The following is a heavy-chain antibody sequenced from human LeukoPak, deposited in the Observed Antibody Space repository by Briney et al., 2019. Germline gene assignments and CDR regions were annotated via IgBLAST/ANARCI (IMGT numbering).Heavy chain of an antibody. CDR2: ISNSGGDT. CDR1: GFTFSSYA. J-gene: IGHJ4*02. V-gene: IGHV3-23*01. Sequence: GGSLRLSCAASGFTFSSYAMNWVRQAPGKGLEWVSLISNSGGDTYYADSVKGRFTISRDNSKNTLYLQMNSLRAEDTAVYYCAKDVSSSWWDPFDYWGQGTLVTVSS. D-gene: IGHD6-13*01. CDR3: AKDVSSSWWDPFDY.